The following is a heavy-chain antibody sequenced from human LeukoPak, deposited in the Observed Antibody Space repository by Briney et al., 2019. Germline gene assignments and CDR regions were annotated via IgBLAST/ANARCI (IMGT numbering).Heavy chain of an antibody. J-gene: IGHJ6*02. D-gene: IGHD5-12*01. V-gene: IGHV1-2*06. CDR2: INPNSGGT. CDR3: AAVATITDYYYYGMDV. CDR1: GYTFTGYY. Sequence: ASVKVSCKASGYTFTGYYMHWVRQAPGQGLEWMGRINPNSGGTNYAQKFQGRVTMTRDTSISTAYMELSRLRSDDTAVYYCAAVATITDYYYYGMDVWGQGTTVTVSS.